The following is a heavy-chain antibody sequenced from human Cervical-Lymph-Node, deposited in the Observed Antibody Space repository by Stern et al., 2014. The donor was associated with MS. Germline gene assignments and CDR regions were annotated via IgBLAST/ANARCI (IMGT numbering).Heavy chain of an antibody. V-gene: IGHV4-61*02. CDR2: IHDSGST. J-gene: IGHJ5*02. Sequence: QVQLVESGPGLVKPSQTLSLTCTVSGGSISSSGYYWSWIRQPADKGLEWIGRIHDSGSTYYNPSLKSRVTISMDTAKNQFSLKLTSVTAAYTAVYYCATTRWDLFTWNWFDPWGQGTLVTVSS. D-gene: IGHD1-26*01. CDR3: ATTRWDLFTWNWFDP. CDR1: GGSISSSGYY.